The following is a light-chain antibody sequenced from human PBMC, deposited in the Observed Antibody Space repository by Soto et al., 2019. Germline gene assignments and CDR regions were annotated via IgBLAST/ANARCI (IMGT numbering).Light chain of an antibody. J-gene: IGLJ3*02. V-gene: IGLV2-11*01. Sequence: QSVLTQPRSVSGSPGQSVTVSCTGTSRDVGAYNYVSWFQQYPGKAPKLMIHDVSKRPSGVPDRFSGSKSGNTASLTISGLQAEDEADYYCCSYAGSYTWVFGGGTKLTVL. CDR3: CSYAGSYTWV. CDR2: DVS. CDR1: SRDVGAYNY.